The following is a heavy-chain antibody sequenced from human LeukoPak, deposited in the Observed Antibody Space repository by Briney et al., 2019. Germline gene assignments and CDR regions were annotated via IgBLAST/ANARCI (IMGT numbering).Heavy chain of an antibody. CDR3: ARQAYTTMAYIDY. V-gene: IGHV3-23*01. CDR2: ISSSGGTT. Sequence: GGSLRLSCAASGFTFRSYALSWVRQAPGKGLEWVSVISSSGGTTYYADSVKGRFTISRDNSKNTLFLQMNSLRADDTAVYYCARQAYTTMAYIDYWGQGTLVTVSS. J-gene: IGHJ4*02. CDR1: GFTFRSYA. D-gene: IGHD5-18*01.